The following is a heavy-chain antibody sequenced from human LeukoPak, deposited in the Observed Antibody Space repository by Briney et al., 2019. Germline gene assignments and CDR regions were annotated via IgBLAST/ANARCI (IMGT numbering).Heavy chain of an antibody. D-gene: IGHD1-26*01. J-gene: IGHJ6*03. Sequence: PGGSLRLSCAASGFTFSNYGMHWVRQAPGKGLEWVAFIRFDDTSKFYADSVKGRFTIFRDNSKYMLSLQMNSLRVEDTAVYYCAKDLKVGATYYYYMDVWGKGTTVSVSS. CDR1: GFTFSNYG. V-gene: IGHV3-30*02. CDR3: AKDLKVGATYYYYMDV. CDR2: IRFDDTSK.